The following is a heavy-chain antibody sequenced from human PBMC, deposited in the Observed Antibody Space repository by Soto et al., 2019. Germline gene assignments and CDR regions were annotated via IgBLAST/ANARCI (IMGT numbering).Heavy chain of an antibody. CDR3: AASGIVLVRTGLGMDV. D-gene: IGHD2-2*01. Sequence: GVPVKVCCKASGFTFTSSSVQWVRQSREQRLEWIGWIVVGSGNTNYAQKFQERVTITRDMSTSTAYMELSSLRSEDTAVYYCAASGIVLVRTGLGMDVWGQGTTVTVSS. V-gene: IGHV1-58*01. CDR2: IVVGSGNT. CDR1: GFTFTSSS. J-gene: IGHJ6*02.